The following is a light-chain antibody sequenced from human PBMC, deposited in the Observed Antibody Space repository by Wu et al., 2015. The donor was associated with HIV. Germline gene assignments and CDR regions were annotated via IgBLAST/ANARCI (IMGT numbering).Light chain of an antibody. J-gene: IGKJ1*01. CDR2: LTS. CDR1: QDINNN. Sequence: DILMTQSPSSLSASVGDRVSIACRASQDINNNLNWYQKRPGKAPKLLIYLTSTLQSGVPSRFSGSRSGTEFTLTINTMQSEDLAVYYCQQYNIWWTFGQGTKVEIK. V-gene: IGKV1-39*01. CDR3: QQYNIWWT.